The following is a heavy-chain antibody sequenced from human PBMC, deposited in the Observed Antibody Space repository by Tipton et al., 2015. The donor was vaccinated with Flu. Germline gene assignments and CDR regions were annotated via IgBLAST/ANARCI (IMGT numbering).Heavy chain of an antibody. D-gene: IGHD6-6*01. CDR1: GFTFSDYY. Sequence: GSLRLSCAASGFTFSDYYMSWIRQAPGKGLEWVSYISSSSSYTNYADSVKGRFTISRDNAKNSLYLQMNSLRAEDTAGYYCARILRVAARGELDYWGQGTLVTVSS. V-gene: IGHV3-11*06. CDR3: ARILRVAARGELDY. J-gene: IGHJ4*02. CDR2: ISSSSSYT.